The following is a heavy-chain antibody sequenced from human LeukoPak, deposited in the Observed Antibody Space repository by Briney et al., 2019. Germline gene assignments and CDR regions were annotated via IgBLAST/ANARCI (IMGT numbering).Heavy chain of an antibody. D-gene: IGHD7-27*01. CDR1: GYTFSGFY. CDR2: ISPNSGGT. CDR3: AIQPWGSGNNWYFDP. Sequence: GASVRVSCKPSGYTFSGFYIHWVRQAPGQGLEWMGWISPNSGGTDYAQRFQGRVTMTRDTSISTAYMELSSLRSDETAVYYCAIQPWGSGNNWYFDPWGRGTLVTVSS. V-gene: IGHV1-2*02. J-gene: IGHJ2*01.